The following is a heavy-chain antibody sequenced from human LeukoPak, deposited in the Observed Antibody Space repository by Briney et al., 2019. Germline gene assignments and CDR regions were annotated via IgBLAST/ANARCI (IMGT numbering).Heavy chain of an antibody. CDR2: ISYDGSNT. CDR1: GFAFSTYY. Sequence: QAGGSLRLSCAASGFAFSTYYIHWVRQPPGKGLEWVGVISYDGSNTYYADSVKGRFTISRDNSKNTLYLQMSSLRPEDTAVYYCAKSLSSGWASYYFGHWGQGTPVTVSS. J-gene: IGHJ4*02. V-gene: IGHV3-30*18. CDR3: AKSLSSGWASYYFGH. D-gene: IGHD6-19*01.